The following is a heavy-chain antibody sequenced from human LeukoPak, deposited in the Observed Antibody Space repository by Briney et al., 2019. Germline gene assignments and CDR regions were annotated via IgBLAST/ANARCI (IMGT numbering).Heavy chain of an antibody. CDR3: ARGTSWFDY. CDR1: GGSVSGYY. J-gene: IGHJ4*02. D-gene: IGHD6-13*01. V-gene: IGHV4-34*01. CDR2: IKHSGST. Sequence: SETLSLICAVCGGSVSGYYWSWIRQPPGKGLEWLGEIKHSGSTNYNPPLNSRLTISVDTSKNQFSLKLSSVTAADTAVYYCARGTSWFDYWGQGTLVTVSS.